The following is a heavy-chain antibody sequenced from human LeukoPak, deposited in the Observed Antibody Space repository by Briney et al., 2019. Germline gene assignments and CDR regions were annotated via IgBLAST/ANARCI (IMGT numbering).Heavy chain of an antibody. CDR1: GYTLTELS. CDR3: ATAAGAFRDYYDSSGYSNLEY. Sequence: ASVKVSCKVSGYTLTELSMHWVRQAPGKGLEWMGGFDPEDGETIYAQKFQGRVTMTEDTSTDTAYMELSSLRSEDTAVYYCATAAGAFRDYYDSSGYSNLEYWGQGTLVTGSP. J-gene: IGHJ4*01. D-gene: IGHD3-22*01. V-gene: IGHV1-24*01. CDR2: FDPEDGET.